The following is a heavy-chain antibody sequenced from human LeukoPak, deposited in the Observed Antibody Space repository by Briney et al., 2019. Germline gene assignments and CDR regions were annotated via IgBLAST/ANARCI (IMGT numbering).Heavy chain of an antibody. CDR2: ISGSSSYI. CDR3: ARDLLGWELHYFDY. J-gene: IGHJ4*02. CDR1: GFTFSTYN. V-gene: IGHV3-21*01. Sequence: GGSLRLSCAASGFTFSTYNMNWVRQAPGKGLEWVSSISGSSSYIYYADSVKGRFSIPRDNAKNSLYLQMNSLRAEDTAVYYCARDLLGWELHYFDYWGQGTLVTVSS. D-gene: IGHD1-26*01.